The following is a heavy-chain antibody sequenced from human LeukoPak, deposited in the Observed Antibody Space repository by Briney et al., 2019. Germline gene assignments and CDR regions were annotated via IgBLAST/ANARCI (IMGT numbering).Heavy chain of an antibody. Sequence: ASVKVSCKASGCTFTSYGISWVRQAPGQGLEWMGWISAYNGNTNYAQKLQGRVTMTTDTSTSTAYMELRSLRSDDTAVYYCARDPLYYDFWSGSPYYFDYWGQGTLVTVSS. D-gene: IGHD3-3*01. V-gene: IGHV1-18*01. CDR3: ARDPLYYDFWSGSPYYFDY. CDR1: GCTFTSYG. J-gene: IGHJ4*02. CDR2: ISAYNGNT.